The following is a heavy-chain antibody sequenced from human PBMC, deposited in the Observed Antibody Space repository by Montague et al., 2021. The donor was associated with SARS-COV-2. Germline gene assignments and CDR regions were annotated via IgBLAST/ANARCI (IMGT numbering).Heavy chain of an antibody. V-gene: IGHV4-59*01. D-gene: IGHD2-21*01. CDR3: ARPSMVSRDYYYYGIDV. J-gene: IGHJ6*02. CDR1: GGSINSFY. CDR2: IYHSGTT. Sequence: SETLSLTCIVSGGSINSFYWSWIRQPPGKGLEWIGYIYHSGTTHYSPSLKSRVATSLDTSKNQFSLTLNSVTAADTAVYYCARPSMVSRDYYYYGIDVWGQGTTVTVSS.